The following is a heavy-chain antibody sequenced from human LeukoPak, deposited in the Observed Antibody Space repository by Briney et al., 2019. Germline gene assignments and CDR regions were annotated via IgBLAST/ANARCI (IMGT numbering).Heavy chain of an antibody. V-gene: IGHV4-61*02. J-gene: IGHJ6*03. D-gene: IGHD6-19*01. CDR2: IYTSGST. Sequence: SQTLSLTCTVSGGSISSGSYYWSWIRQPAGKGLEWIGRIYTSGSTNYNPSLKSRVTISVDTSKNQFSLKLSSVTAADTAVYYCARVPRYSSGWFDYYYYYYMDVWGKGTTVTVSS. CDR3: ARVPRYSSGWFDYYYYYYMDV. CDR1: GGSISSGSYY.